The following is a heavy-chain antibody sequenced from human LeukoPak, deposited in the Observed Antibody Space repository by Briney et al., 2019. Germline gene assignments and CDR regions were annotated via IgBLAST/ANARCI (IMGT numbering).Heavy chain of an antibody. D-gene: IGHD3-16*02. CDR3: AKDLTDYDYVWGSYRYAGYFQR. CDR1: GFTFSTYA. Sequence: GGSLRLSCAASGFTFSTYAMTWVRQAPRKGLEWVSAISGSGDITFYADSVKGRFTISRDNSKNTLYLEMNSLRAEDTAVYYCAKDLTDYDYVWGSYRYAGYFQRWGQGTLVSVPS. CDR2: ISGSGDIT. V-gene: IGHV3-23*01. J-gene: IGHJ1*01.